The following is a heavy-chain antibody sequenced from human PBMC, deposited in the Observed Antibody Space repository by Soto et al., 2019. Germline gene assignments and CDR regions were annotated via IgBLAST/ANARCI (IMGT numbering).Heavy chain of an antibody. Sequence: PSETLSLTCTVSGGSISSYYWSWIRQPPGKGLEWIGYIYYSGSTNYNPSLKSRVTISVDTSKNQFSLKLSSVTAADTAVYYCAGLNPDFDSSGYSDWGQGTLVTVSS. CDR1: GGSISSYY. D-gene: IGHD3-22*01. CDR2: IYYSGST. CDR3: AGLNPDFDSSGYSD. V-gene: IGHV4-59*01. J-gene: IGHJ4*02.